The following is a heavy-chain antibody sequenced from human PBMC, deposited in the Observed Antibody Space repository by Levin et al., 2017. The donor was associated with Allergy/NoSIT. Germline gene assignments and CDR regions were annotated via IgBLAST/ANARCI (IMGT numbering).Heavy chain of an antibody. J-gene: IGHJ4*02. D-gene: IGHD4-17*01. Sequence: PGGSLRLSCAASGFTFSNYAMSWVRRAPGKGLEWVSAISGSGDNTQWADSVKGRFTISRDNSKNTLYLQMNSLRAEDTAVYYWARVNHDAYGDYGQDYWGQGTLATVSS. CDR2: ISGSGDNT. V-gene: IGHV3-23*01. CDR3: ARVNHDAYGDYGQDY. CDR1: GFTFSNYA.